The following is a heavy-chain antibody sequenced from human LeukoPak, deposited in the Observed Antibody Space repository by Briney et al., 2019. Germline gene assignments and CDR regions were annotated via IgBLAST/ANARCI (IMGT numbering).Heavy chain of an antibody. D-gene: IGHD1-26*01. Sequence: GRSLRLSCATSGFTFSLYGIHWVRQAPGKGLEWVAVIWYDENNKDYADSVKGRFTISRDSSNNTLFLQMNSLRAEDTAVYYCAKDFAVDGAPIFIDYWGQGTLVTVSS. CDR2: IWYDENNK. CDR3: AKDFAVDGAPIFIDY. CDR1: GFTFSLYG. J-gene: IGHJ4*02. V-gene: IGHV3-33*06.